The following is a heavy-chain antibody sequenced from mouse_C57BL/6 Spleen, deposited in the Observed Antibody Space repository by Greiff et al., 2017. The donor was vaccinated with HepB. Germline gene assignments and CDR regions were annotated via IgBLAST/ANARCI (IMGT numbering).Heavy chain of an antibody. CDR2: ISNLAYSI. CDR3: ARGYGSSYGFAY. CDR1: GFTFSDYG. D-gene: IGHD1-1*01. J-gene: IGHJ3*01. Sequence: EVQLVESGGGLVQPGGSLKLSCAASGFTFSDYGMAWVRQAPRKGPEWVAFISNLAYSIYYADTVTGRFTISRENAKNTLYLEMSSLRSEDTAMYYCARGYGSSYGFAYWGQGTLVTVSA. V-gene: IGHV5-15*01.